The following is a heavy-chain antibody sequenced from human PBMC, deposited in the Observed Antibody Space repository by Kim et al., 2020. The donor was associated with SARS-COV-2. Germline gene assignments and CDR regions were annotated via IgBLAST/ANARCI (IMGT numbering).Heavy chain of an antibody. Sequence: SETLSLTCAVYGGSFSGYYWSWIRQPPGKGLEWIGEINHSGSTNYNPSLKSRVTISVDTSKNQFSLKLSSVTAADTAVYYCARMGSVVPDAFDIWGQGTMVTVSS. J-gene: IGHJ3*02. D-gene: IGHD2-15*01. CDR1: GGSFSGYY. CDR3: ARMGSVVPDAFDI. CDR2: INHSGST. V-gene: IGHV4-34*01.